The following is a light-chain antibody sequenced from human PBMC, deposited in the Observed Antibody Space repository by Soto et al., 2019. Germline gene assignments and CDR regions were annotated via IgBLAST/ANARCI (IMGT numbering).Light chain of an antibody. J-gene: IGKJ4*01. CDR3: QQTFITPPLT. CDR2: GAS. V-gene: IGKV1-39*01. Sequence: DLQMTQSPSSLSASIGDRITITCRASQSISTYLNWYQQKPGKAPSLLIYGASTLQSGVPSRFXGSGSATDFTLTISILQPEDFATYYCQQTFITPPLTFGGGTKVEIK. CDR1: QSISTY.